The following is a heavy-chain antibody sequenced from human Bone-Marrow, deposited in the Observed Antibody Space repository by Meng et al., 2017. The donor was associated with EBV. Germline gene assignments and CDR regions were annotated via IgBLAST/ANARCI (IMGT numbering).Heavy chain of an antibody. CDR3: ARDHEAAAAPYNWFDP. J-gene: IGHJ5*02. CDR2: IYYSGST. CDR1: GGSISSYY. Sequence: QVQLQASGPGLVKPSETLSLTCTVSGGSISSYYWSWIRQPPGKGLEWIGYIYYSGSTTYNPSLKSRVTISVDTSKNQFSLKLSSVTAADTAVYYCARDHEAAAAPYNWFDPWGQGTLVTVSS. D-gene: IGHD6-13*01. V-gene: IGHV4-59*01.